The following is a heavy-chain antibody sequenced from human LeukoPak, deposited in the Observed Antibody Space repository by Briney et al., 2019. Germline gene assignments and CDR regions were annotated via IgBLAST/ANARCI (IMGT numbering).Heavy chain of an antibody. J-gene: IGHJ4*02. CDR1: GFTFSGSA. CDR3: TRDYGVLFDY. CDR2: IRSKANSYAT. V-gene: IGHV3-73*01. Sequence: GGSLRLSCAASGFTFSGSAIHWVRQASGKGLEWVGRIRSKANSYATSSAASVKGRFTISRDDSKNTAYLQMRSLKTEDTAVYYCTRDYGVLFDYWGQGTLVTVSS. D-gene: IGHD4-17*01.